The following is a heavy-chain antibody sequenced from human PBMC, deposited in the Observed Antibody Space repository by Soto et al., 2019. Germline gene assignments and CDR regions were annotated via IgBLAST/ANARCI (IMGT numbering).Heavy chain of an antibody. CDR1: GFIFGSFW. V-gene: IGHV3-7*01. D-gene: IGHD1-26*01. J-gene: IGHJ4*02. CDR3: GRDPYSGARYYLDL. CDR2: IKQDGSEK. Sequence: SLRLSCAASGFIFGSFWMSWVRQAPGKGLEWVANIKQDGSEKYYADSVKGRFAISRDDSKQTAYLEMKSLRAEDTAVYYCGRDPYSGARYYLDLWGQGTQVTVSS.